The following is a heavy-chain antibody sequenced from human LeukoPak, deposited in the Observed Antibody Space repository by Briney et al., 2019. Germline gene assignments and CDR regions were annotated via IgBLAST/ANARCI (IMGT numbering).Heavy chain of an antibody. CDR2: IYYSGST. V-gene: IGHV4-39*07. J-gene: IGHJ4*02. CDR1: GGSISSSSYY. CDR3: SWRPLGYCSGGSCYS. Sequence: SETLSLTCTVSGGSISSSSYYWGWIRQPPGKGLEWIGSIYYSGSTYYNPSLKSRVTISVDTSKNQSSLKLSSVTAADTAVYYCSWRPLGYCSGGSCYSWGQGTLVTVSS. D-gene: IGHD2-15*01.